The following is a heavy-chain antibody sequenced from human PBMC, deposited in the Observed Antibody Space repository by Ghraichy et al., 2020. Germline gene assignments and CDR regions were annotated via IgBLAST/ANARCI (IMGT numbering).Heavy chain of an antibody. CDR3: ARETEELQLSNPFDL. V-gene: IGHV3-23*01. J-gene: IGHJ4*02. Sequence: GGSLRLSCTASGFTFSSYALSWVRQTPGKGLEWVSSISTGGSAYYAESVKGRFTFSRDNSENTLWLQMNSLRAEDTALYYCARETEELQLSNPFDLWGQGTLVTVSS. CDR1: GFTFSSYA. D-gene: IGHD5-18*01. CDR2: ISTGGSA.